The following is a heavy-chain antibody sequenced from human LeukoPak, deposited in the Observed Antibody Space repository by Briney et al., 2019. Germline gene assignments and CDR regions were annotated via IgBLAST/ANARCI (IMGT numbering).Heavy chain of an antibody. Sequence: GTSVKVSCKASGFTFTNSAVQWVRQARGQRLEWIGWIVVGSGYTNYAQKFQGRVTITADKSTSTAYMELSSLRSEDTAVYYCARGSPTGGDLGNYWGQGTLVTVSS. V-gene: IGHV1-58*01. CDR2: IVVGSGYT. CDR3: ARGSPTGGDLGNY. CDR1: GFTFTNSA. J-gene: IGHJ4*02. D-gene: IGHD4-17*01.